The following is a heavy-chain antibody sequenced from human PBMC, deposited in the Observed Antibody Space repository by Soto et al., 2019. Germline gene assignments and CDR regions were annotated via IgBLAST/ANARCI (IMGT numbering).Heavy chain of an antibody. V-gene: IGHV3-23*01. Sequence: GGSLRLSCAASGFTFSSYAMSWVRQAPGKGLEWVSAISGSGGSTYYADSVKGRFTISRDNSKNTLYLQMNSLRAEDTAVYYCAKDTLMINYYGMDVWGQGTTVTVSS. CDR3: AKDTLMINYYGMDV. CDR2: ISGSGGST. D-gene: IGHD3-16*01. CDR1: GFTFSSYA. J-gene: IGHJ6*02.